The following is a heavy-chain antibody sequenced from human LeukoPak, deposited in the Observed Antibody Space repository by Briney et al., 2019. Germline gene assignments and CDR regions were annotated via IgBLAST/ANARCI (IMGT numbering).Heavy chain of an antibody. CDR1: GFAFSNYW. CDR3: ARGTAITAGIDF. CDR2: TDTEGADT. Sequence: GGSLRLSCAASGFAFSNYWMFWVRQAPGKGLVWISQTDTEGADTTYGDPAKGRFTASRDNAKNTLYLQMNSLRAEDTAVYFCARGTAITAGIDFWGQGTLVTVSS. D-gene: IGHD6-19*01. J-gene: IGHJ4*02. V-gene: IGHV3-74*01.